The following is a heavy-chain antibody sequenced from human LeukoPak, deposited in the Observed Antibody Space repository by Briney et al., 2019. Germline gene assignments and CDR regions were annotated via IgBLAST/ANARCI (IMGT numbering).Heavy chain of an antibody. V-gene: IGHV3-7*03. D-gene: IGHD3-3*01. Sequence: GGSLRLSCAASGFNFGEFWMAWVRQTPGKGLEWVADIKEDGSEKFYVDSVKGRFTISRDNSKNLLDLQMNRLRGDDTAVYYCAKIAAWSGYYMDVWGKGTTVTVSS. CDR2: IKEDGSEK. J-gene: IGHJ6*03. CDR3: AKIAAWSGYYMDV. CDR1: GFNFGEFW.